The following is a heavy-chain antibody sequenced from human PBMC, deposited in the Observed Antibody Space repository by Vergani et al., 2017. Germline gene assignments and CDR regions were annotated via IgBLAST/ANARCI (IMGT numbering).Heavy chain of an antibody. CDR1: GFTFSSYS. J-gene: IGHJ4*02. Sequence: EVQLVESGGGLVKPGGSLRLSCAASGFTFSSYSMNWVRQAPGKGLEWVSSISSSSSNIYYAQSVKGRVTISRDNAMNSLYLQMNSLRAEDTAVYYCARYYSSSWYVWFDYWGQGSLVTVSS. CDR3: ARYYSSSWYVWFDY. V-gene: IGHV3-21*01. D-gene: IGHD6-13*01. CDR2: ISSSSSNI.